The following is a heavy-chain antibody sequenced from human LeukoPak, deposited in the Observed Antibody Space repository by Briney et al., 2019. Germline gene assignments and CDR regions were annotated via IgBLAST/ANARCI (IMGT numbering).Heavy chain of an antibody. D-gene: IGHD2-21*02. J-gene: IGHJ4*02. Sequence: GSLRLSCAASGFTFSDYWMSWVRQAPGKGLEWVASIKEDGSEKHSTDSVKGRFTISRDNAKNSVFLQMNSLRAEDTAVYFCATPIMYCGGDCFGDYWGRGTLVTVSS. CDR2: IKEDGSEK. CDR1: GFTFSDYW. V-gene: IGHV3-7*01. CDR3: ATPIMYCGGDCFGDY.